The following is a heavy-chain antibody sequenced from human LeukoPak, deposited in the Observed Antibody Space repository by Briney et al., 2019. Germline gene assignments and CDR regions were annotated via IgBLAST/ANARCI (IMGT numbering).Heavy chain of an antibody. CDR1: GFTFSRYG. CDR3: ARPLVGDALDY. Sequence: PGGSLRLSCAASGFTFSRYGMHWVRQAPGKGLEWVAVIWYDGSNEYYADSVKGRFTIFTDNSKNTLHLQMNSLRAEDTAVYYCARPLVGDALDYWGQGTLVTVSS. V-gene: IGHV3-33*01. D-gene: IGHD1-26*01. J-gene: IGHJ4*02. CDR2: IWYDGSNE.